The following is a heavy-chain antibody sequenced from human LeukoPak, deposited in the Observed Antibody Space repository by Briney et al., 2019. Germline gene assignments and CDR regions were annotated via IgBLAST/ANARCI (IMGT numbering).Heavy chain of an antibody. CDR1: GFTFSSYG. Sequence: PGGSLRLSCAASGFTFSSYGMHWVRQAPGKGLEWVAVIWYDGSNKYYADSVKGRFTISRDNSKNTLYLQMNSLRAEDTAVYYCARGAVEMATIDYWGQGTLVTVSS. CDR3: ARGAVEMATIDY. CDR2: IWYDGSNK. J-gene: IGHJ4*02. D-gene: IGHD5-24*01. V-gene: IGHV3-33*01.